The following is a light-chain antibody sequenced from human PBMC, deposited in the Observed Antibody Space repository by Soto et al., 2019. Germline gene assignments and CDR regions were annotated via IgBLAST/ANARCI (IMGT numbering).Light chain of an antibody. CDR1: QYVNSF. CDR2: DTS. Sequence: EIVLTQSPATLSLSPGERATLSCRASQYVNSFLAWYQQKPGQAPRLLIYDTSNRATGIPARFSGSGSGTDFTLTISSLEPEDFAVYYCQQRSNWLFGGGTKVEIK. V-gene: IGKV3-11*01. J-gene: IGKJ4*01. CDR3: QQRSNWL.